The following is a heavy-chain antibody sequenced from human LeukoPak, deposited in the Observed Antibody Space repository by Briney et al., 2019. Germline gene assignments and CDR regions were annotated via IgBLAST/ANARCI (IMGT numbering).Heavy chain of an antibody. J-gene: IGHJ6*02. CDR2: INPNGGGT. Sequence: ASVKVSCKASGYTFTGYYMHWVRQAPGQGLEWMGWINPNGGGTNYAQKFQGRVTMTRDTSISTAYMELSRLRSDDTAVYYCARDREYSSGWSPYYYYYGMDVWGQGTTVTVSS. CDR3: ARDREYSSGWSPYYYYYGMDV. V-gene: IGHV1-2*02. CDR1: GYTFTGYY. D-gene: IGHD6-19*01.